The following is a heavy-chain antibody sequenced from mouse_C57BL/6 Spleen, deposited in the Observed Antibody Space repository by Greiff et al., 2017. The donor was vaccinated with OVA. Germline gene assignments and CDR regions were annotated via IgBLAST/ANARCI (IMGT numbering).Heavy chain of an antibody. Sequence: ESGPGLVKPSQSLSLTCSVPGYSITSGYYWNWIRQFPGNKLEWMGYISYDGSNNYNPSLKNRISITRDTSKNQFFLKLNSVTTEDTATYYCASLIYYYGSSHYFDYWGQGTTLTVSS. CDR2: ISYDGSN. V-gene: IGHV3-6*01. CDR3: ASLIYYYGSSHYFDY. CDR1: GYSITSGYY. D-gene: IGHD1-1*01. J-gene: IGHJ2*01.